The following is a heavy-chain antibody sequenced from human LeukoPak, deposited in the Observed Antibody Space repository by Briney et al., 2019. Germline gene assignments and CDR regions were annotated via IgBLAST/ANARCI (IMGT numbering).Heavy chain of an antibody. CDR2: INHSGST. Sequence: PSETLSLTCAVYGGSFSGYYWSWSRQPPGKVLEWIGEINHSGSTNYNPSLKSRVTISVDTSKNQFSLKLSSVTAADTAVYYCARDRGLYSSSWYYWGQGTLVTVSS. V-gene: IGHV4-34*01. CDR1: GGSFSGYY. D-gene: IGHD6-13*01. CDR3: ARDRGLYSSSWYY. J-gene: IGHJ4*02.